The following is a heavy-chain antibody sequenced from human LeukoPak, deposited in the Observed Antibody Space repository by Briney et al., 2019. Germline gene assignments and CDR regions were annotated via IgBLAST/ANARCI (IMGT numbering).Heavy chain of an antibody. CDR3: GRGNVKHDRSVADEYYYYLDV. D-gene: IGHD6-19*01. J-gene: IGHJ6*03. CDR1: GDSFSGFY. V-gene: IGHV4-34*01. CDR2: ISYSGAP. Sequence: SETLSLTCAVYGDSFSGFYWTWVRQAPGKGLEWVGEISYSGAPTYNPCLNSRIPVTIDTPKKQISLNLSPVTAADTAVYYCGRGNVKHDRSVADEYYYYLDVWGKGTAVIVSS.